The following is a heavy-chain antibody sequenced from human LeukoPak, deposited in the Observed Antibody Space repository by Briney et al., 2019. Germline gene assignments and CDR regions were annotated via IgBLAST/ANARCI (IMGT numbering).Heavy chain of an antibody. V-gene: IGHV1-18*03. J-gene: IGHJ3*02. CDR3: ARTYYYDSSGYYYQAFDI. CDR2: ISAYNGNT. D-gene: IGHD3-22*01. Sequence: ASVKVSCKASGGTFSSYAISWVRLAPGQGLEWMGGISAYNGNTNYAQKLQGRVTMTTDTSTSTAYMELRSLRSDDMAVYYCARTYYYDSSGYYYQAFDIWGQGTMVTVSS. CDR1: GGTFSSYA.